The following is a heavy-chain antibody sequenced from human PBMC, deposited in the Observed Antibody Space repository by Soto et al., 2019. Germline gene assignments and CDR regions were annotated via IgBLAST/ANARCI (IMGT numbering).Heavy chain of an antibody. J-gene: IGHJ4*02. V-gene: IGHV2-70*17. Sequence: SGPTLVNPTQTLTLTCTFSGFSLSTNRMSVTWIRQPPGKALEWLARIDWDDAKFFNTSLKTRLTVSKDTSKNQVVLTMTNMDPVDTATYYCARMIFGRSGEYYFDYWGQGILVTVSS. CDR3: ARMIFGRSGEYYFDY. D-gene: IGHD3-3*01. CDR1: GFSLSTNRMS. CDR2: IDWDDAK.